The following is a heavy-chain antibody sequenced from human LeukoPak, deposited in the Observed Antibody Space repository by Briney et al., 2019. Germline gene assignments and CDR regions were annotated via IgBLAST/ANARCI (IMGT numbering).Heavy chain of an antibody. V-gene: IGHV1-2*04. CDR1: GYTFTGYY. J-gene: IGHJ5*02. Sequence: ASVKVSCKASGYTFTGYYMHWVRQAPGQGLEWMGWINTDSGGTNYAQKFQGWVTMTRDTSISTAYMELSRLRSDDTAVYYCARESGYCSGGSCINWFDPWGQGTLVTVSS. CDR2: INTDSGGT. D-gene: IGHD2-15*01. CDR3: ARESGYCSGGSCINWFDP.